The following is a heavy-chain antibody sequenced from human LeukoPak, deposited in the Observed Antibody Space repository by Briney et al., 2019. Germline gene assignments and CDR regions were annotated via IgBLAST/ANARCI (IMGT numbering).Heavy chain of an antibody. Sequence: ASVKVSCKASGGTFSSYAISWVRQALGQGLEWMGRIIPILGIANYAQKFQGRVTITADKSTSTACMELSSLRSEDTAVYYCARDGKAAIYYYYYGMDVWGQGTTVTVSS. CDR2: IIPILGIA. J-gene: IGHJ6*02. CDR3: ARDGKAAIYYYYYGMDV. D-gene: IGHD2-2*01. V-gene: IGHV1-69*04. CDR1: GGTFSSYA.